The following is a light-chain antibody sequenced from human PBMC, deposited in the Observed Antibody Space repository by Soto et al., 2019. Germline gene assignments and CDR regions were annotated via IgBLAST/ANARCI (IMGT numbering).Light chain of an antibody. J-gene: IGKJ4*01. CDR2: DVS. CDR1: QTFGRY. V-gene: IGKV3-11*01. CDR3: QQGGDWPPFT. Sequence: EIELTQSPATLSLSPGEEGTLSCRASQTFGRYLAWYQQKPGRAPRLLMYDVSTRATGIPDRFSGSGSGTDFTLTISSFESDDVAVYYCQQGGDWPPFTFGGGTKVDIK.